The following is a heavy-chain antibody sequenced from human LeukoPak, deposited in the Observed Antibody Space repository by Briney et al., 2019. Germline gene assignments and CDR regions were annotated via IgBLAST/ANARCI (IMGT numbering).Heavy chain of an antibody. CDR3: AKDFLVVQGSPDY. D-gene: IGHD3-3*01. Sequence: PGGSLRLSCAASGFTFSSYAMSWVRQAPGKGLEWVSAISGSGGSTYYEDSVKGRFTISRDNSKNTLYLQMNSLRAEDTAVYYCAKDFLVVQGSPDYWGQGTLVTVSS. V-gene: IGHV3-23*01. J-gene: IGHJ4*02. CDR2: ISGSGGST. CDR1: GFTFSSYA.